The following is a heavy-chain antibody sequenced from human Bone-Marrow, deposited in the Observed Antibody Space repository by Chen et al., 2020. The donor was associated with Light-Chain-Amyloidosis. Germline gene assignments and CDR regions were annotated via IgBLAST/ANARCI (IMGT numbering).Heavy chain of an antibody. CDR3: GRYELLVPAY. J-gene: IGHJ4*02. V-gene: IGHV4-38-2*01. Sequence: QVQLQESGPGLVKPSETLSLTCDVSGYSISSGYYWGWIRQPPGKGLEWIAGIYHSGISYYNPSLKSRVTISVDTSKNQFSLRLTSVTAADTAVYYCGRYELLVPAYWGQGTLVTVSS. D-gene: IGHD3-10*01. CDR1: GYSISSGYY. CDR2: IYHSGIS.